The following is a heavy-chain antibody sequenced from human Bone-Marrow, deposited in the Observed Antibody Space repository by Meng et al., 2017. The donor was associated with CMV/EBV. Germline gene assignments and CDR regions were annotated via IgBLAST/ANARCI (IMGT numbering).Heavy chain of an antibody. V-gene: IGHV3-30*04. CDR3: ASGVGPTKEGDY. Sequence: GGSRRLSCAASGFTFNSYAMHWVRQAPGKGLEWVAVISYDGRNKYYPDSVKGRFTISRDNSKNTLYLQMNSLRADDTAVYYCASGVGPTKEGDYWGQGTLVTVSS. CDR2: ISYDGRNK. J-gene: IGHJ4*02. D-gene: IGHD1-26*01. CDR1: GFTFNSYA.